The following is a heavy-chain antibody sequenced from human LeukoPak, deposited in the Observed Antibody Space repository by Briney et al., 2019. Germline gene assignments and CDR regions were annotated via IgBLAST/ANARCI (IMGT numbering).Heavy chain of an antibody. CDR1: GGTFSSYA. Sequence: SVKVSCKASGGTFSSYAISWVRQAPGQGLEWMGRIIPIFGTANYAQKFQGRVTITTDESTSTAYMELSSLRSEDTAVYYCARSALRGALLASRDWFDPWGQGTLVTISS. D-gene: IGHD1-26*01. CDR3: ARSALRGALLASRDWFDP. CDR2: IIPIFGTA. V-gene: IGHV1-69*05. J-gene: IGHJ5*02.